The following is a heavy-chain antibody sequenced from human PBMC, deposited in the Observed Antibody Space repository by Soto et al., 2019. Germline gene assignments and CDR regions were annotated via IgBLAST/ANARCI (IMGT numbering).Heavy chain of an antibody. CDR2: IYYIGST. D-gene: IGHD3-9*01. CDR3: TNVLTGKGPDY. J-gene: IGHJ4*02. Sequence: PSETLSLTCTVSGGSISSSSYYWGWIRQPPGKGLEWIGSIYYIGSTYYNPSLKSRITISIDTSKNQFSPNLSSVTAADTAVYYCTNVLTGKGPDYWGQGTLVTVSS. CDR1: GGSISSSSYY. V-gene: IGHV4-39*01.